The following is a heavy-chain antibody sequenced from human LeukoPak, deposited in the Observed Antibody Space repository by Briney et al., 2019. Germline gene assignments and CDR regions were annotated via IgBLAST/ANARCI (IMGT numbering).Heavy chain of an antibody. CDR1: GGTFSSYA. D-gene: IGHD1/OR15-1a*01. Sequence: SVKVSCKASGGTFSSYAISWVRQAPGQGLEWMGGIIPIFGTANYAQKFQGRVTITTDESTSTAYMELSSLRSEDTAVYYCARAFLGPEQTNWFDPWGQGTLVTVSS. V-gene: IGHV1-69*05. J-gene: IGHJ5*02. CDR2: IIPIFGTA. CDR3: ARAFLGPEQTNWFDP.